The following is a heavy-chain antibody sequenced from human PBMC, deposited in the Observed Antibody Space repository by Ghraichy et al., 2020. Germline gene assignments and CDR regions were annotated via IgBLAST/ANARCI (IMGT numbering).Heavy chain of an antibody. CDR2: INHSGST. Sequence: SQTLSLTCAVYGGSFSGYYWSWIRQPPGKGLEWIGEINHSGSTNYNPSLKSRVTISVDTSKNQFSLKLSSVTAADTAVYYCARGGPYSSGWYRSSYYGMDVWGQGTTVTVSS. CDR1: GGSFSGYY. V-gene: IGHV4-34*01. J-gene: IGHJ6*02. CDR3: ARGGPYSSGWYRSSYYGMDV. D-gene: IGHD6-19*01.